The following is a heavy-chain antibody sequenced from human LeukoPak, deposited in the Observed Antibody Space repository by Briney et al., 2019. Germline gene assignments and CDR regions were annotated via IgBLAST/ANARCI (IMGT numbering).Heavy chain of an antibody. D-gene: IGHD3-9*01. J-gene: IGHJ2*01. CDR1: GYTFTGYF. V-gene: IGHV1-2*02. CDR3: ARDLNWRASIWYFDL. Sequence: ASVKVSCKASGYTFTGYFMHWMRQAPGQGLEWMGWINPNTGDTNYAQTFQGRLTMTRDMSISTAYMELSRLTSEDTAVYFCARDLNWRASIWYFDLWGRGALVTVSS. CDR2: INPNTGDT.